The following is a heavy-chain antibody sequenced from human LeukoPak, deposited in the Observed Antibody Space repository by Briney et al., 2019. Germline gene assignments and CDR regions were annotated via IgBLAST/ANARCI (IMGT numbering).Heavy chain of an antibody. CDR3: ARENWANDY. Sequence: GKSLRLSCAASGFTFTTYYMSWVRQAPGKGLEWVANINQDGRTKYYVDSVKGRFTISRDNAINSVFLQMNSLRAEDTAVYYCARENWANDYCGQGTLVTVSS. J-gene: IGHJ4*02. CDR1: GFTFTTYY. D-gene: IGHD7-27*01. CDR2: INQDGRTK. V-gene: IGHV3-7*01.